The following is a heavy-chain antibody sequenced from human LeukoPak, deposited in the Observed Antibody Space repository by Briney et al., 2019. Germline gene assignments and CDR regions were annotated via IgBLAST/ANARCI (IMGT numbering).Heavy chain of an antibody. J-gene: IGHJ6*02. D-gene: IGHD6-13*01. CDR1: GFTFSSYG. CDR2: IWYDGSNK. CDR3: ARDPNMRGYPNGMDV. V-gene: IGHV3-33*01. Sequence: GGSLRLACAASGFTFSSYGMHWVRQAPGKGLEWVAVIWYDGSNKYYADSVKGRFTISRDNSKNTLYLQMNSLRAEDTAVYYCARDPNMRGYPNGMDVWGQGTTVTVSS.